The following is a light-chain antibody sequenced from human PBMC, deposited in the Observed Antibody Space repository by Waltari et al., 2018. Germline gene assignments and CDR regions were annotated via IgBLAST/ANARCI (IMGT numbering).Light chain of an antibody. CDR3: SSYAGSNNLL. CDR2: EVN. V-gene: IGLV2-8*01. CDR1: SSDVGGYNY. J-gene: IGLJ2*01. Sequence: QSALTQPPSASGSPGQSVTISCTGTSSDVGGYNYVSWYQQHPGKAPKVMIYEVNKRPSGVPDRFSGSKSGNTASLTVSGLQAEEEADYYCSSYAGSNNLLFGGGTKLTVL.